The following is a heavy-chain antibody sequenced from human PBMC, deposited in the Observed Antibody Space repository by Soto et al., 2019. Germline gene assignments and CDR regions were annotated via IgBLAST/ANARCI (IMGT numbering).Heavy chain of an antibody. D-gene: IGHD6-13*01. CDR1: GGSISSGGYY. CDR2: IYYSGST. V-gene: IGHV4-31*03. J-gene: IGHJ4*02. Sequence: PSETLSLTCTVSGGSISSGGYYWSWIRQHPGKGLEWIGYIYYSGSTYYNPSLKSRVTISVDTSKNQFSLKLSSVTAADTAVYYCASPAAAGKTGDFDYWGQGTLVTVSS. CDR3: ASPAAAGKTGDFDY.